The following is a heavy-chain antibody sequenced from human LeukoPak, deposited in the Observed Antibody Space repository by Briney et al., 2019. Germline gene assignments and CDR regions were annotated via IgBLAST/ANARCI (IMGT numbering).Heavy chain of an antibody. CDR1: GFTFSSYG. V-gene: IGHV3-30*18. J-gene: IGHJ5*02. Sequence: PGGSLRLSCAASGFTFSSYGMHWVRQAPGKGLEWVAVISPDGNNKFYADSVKGRFTISRDISKNTLYLQMDSLRAEDTAMYFCTKVVSSGGTVGWFDPWGQGTPVTVSS. CDR2: ISPDGNNK. D-gene: IGHD1-26*01. CDR3: TKVVSSGGTVGWFDP.